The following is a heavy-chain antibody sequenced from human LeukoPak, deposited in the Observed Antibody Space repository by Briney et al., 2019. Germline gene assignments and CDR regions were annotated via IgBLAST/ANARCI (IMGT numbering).Heavy chain of an antibody. CDR2: IYHSGST. CDR3: ARQIYSSQPFDC. D-gene: IGHD6-13*01. J-gene: IGHJ4*02. Sequence: PSETLSLTCTVSGYSISSGYYWGWIRQPPGKGLEWIGSIYHSGSTYYNPSLKSQVTISVDTSKNQFSLKLSSVTAADTAMYYCARQIYSSQPFDCWGQGTLVTVSS. V-gene: IGHV4-38-2*02. CDR1: GYSISSGYY.